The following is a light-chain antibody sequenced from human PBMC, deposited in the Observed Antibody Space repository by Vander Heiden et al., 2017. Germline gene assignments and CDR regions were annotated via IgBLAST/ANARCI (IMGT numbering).Light chain of an antibody. CDR2: KDT. J-gene: IGLJ3*02. Sequence: PVLVIYKDTERPSGIPERFSGSSSGTTVTLTISGVQSEDEDDYYCQSADSSGARGVFGGGTKLTVL. CDR3: QSADSSGARGV. V-gene: IGLV3-25*03.